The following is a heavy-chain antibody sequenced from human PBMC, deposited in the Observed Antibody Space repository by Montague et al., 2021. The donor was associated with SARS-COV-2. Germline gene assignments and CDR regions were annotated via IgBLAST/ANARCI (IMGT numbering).Heavy chain of an antibody. J-gene: IGHJ6*02. D-gene: IGHD3-10*01. CDR1: GGSFSGYY. Sequence: SETLSLTCAAYGGSFSGYYWSWIRQPPGKGLEWIGEINHSGSTNYNPSLKSRVTISVDTSKNQFSLKLSSVTAADTAVYYCARGRRIFLWFGELFAGGDYYYMDVWGQGTTVTVSS. CDR2: INHSGST. V-gene: IGHV4-34*01. CDR3: ARGRRIFLWFGELFAGGDYYYMDV.